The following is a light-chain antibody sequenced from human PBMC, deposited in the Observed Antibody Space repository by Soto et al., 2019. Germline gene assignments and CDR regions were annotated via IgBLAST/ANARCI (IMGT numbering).Light chain of an antibody. V-gene: IGKV3-20*01. Sequence: EIVLTQSPGTLSSSPGERATLSCRASQSVSSSYLAWYQQKPGQAPRLLIYDASSRATGIADRFSGSGSGTDFTITISRLEPEDVAVDYCQQYGSSPWTFGQGTKVE. CDR2: DAS. J-gene: IGKJ1*01. CDR3: QQYGSSPWT. CDR1: QSVSSSY.